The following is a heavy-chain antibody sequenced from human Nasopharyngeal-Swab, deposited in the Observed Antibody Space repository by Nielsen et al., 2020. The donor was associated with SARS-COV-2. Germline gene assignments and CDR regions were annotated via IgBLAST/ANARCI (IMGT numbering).Heavy chain of an antibody. V-gene: IGHV4-59*08. J-gene: IGHJ3*02. CDR1: GGSIRSYY. CDR3: ARLPYDFWSGSRGAFDI. D-gene: IGHD3-3*01. Sequence: GSLRLSCTVSGGSIRSYYWSWIRQPPGKGLEWIGYIYYRGSTNYNPSLKRRVTISVDTSKNQCSLKLSAVTAADTAVYYCARLPYDFWSGSRGAFDIWGQGTMVTVSS. CDR2: IYYRGST.